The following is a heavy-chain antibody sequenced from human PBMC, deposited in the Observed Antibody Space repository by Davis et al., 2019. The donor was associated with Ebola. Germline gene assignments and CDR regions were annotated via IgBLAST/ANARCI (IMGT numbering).Heavy chain of an antibody. V-gene: IGHV3-21*01. J-gene: IGHJ4*02. Sequence: PGGSLRLSCAASGFTFSSYSMNWVRQAPGKGLEWVSSISSSSSYIYYADSGKGRFTISRDNAKNSLYLQMNSLRAEDTAVYYCARDFPYYDILTGPDSWGQGTLVTVSS. CDR1: GFTFSSYS. D-gene: IGHD3-9*01. CDR3: ARDFPYYDILTGPDS. CDR2: ISSSSSYI.